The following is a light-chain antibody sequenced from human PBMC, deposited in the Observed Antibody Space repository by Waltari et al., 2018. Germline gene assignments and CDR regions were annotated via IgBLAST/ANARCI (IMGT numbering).Light chain of an antibody. V-gene: IGLV3-21*02. CDR1: NIGSKR. CDR2: DDS. J-gene: IGLJ3*02. Sequence: SYVLTQPPSVSVAPGQTARITCGGKNIGSKRVHGYQQKPGQAPVLVVYDDSDRPSRIPERFSGSNSGNTATLTISRVEAGDEADYYCQVWDSSSDHPVFGGGTKLTVL. CDR3: QVWDSSSDHPV.